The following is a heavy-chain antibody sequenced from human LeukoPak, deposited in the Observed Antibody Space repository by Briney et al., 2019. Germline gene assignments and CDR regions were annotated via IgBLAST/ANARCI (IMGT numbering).Heavy chain of an antibody. CDR1: GGSISSYY. D-gene: IGHD2-15*01. J-gene: IGHJ6*02. CDR2: IYYSAST. Sequence: SETRSLTCTVSGGSISSYYWSWIRQPPGKGLEWIGYIYYSASTNYNPSLKSRVTISVDTSKNQFSLKLSSVTAADTAVYYCARDQNVGYCSGGSCDYYYYGMDVWGQGTTVTVSS. V-gene: IGHV4-59*01. CDR3: ARDQNVGYCSGGSCDYYYYGMDV.